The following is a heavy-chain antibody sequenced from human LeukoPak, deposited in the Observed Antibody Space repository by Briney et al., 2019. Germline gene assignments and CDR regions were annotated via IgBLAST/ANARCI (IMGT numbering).Heavy chain of an antibody. CDR1: GFTFDDYA. Sequence: PGGSLRLSCAASGFTFDDYAMHWVRQAPGKGLEWVSGISWNSGSIGYADSVKGRSTISRDNSKNTLYLQMNSLRAEDTAVYYCARDGAMVRGVMEFDYWGQGTPVTVSS. CDR3: ARDGAMVRGVMEFDY. D-gene: IGHD3-10*01. V-gene: IGHV3-9*01. CDR2: ISWNSGSI. J-gene: IGHJ4*02.